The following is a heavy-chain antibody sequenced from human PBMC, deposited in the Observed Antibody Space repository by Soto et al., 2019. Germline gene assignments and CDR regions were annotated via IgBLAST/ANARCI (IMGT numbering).Heavy chain of an antibody. CDR3: ARAPKSYYYGSGSRWDAFDI. Sequence: PVGSLRLSCAASGFTFSSYWMSWVRQAPGKGLEWVANIKQDGSEKYYVDSVKGRFTISRDNAKNSLYLQMNSLRAEDTAVYYCARAPKSYYYGSGSRWDAFDIWGQGTMVTVSS. CDR1: GFTFSSYW. CDR2: IKQDGSEK. V-gene: IGHV3-7*01. J-gene: IGHJ3*02. D-gene: IGHD3-10*01.